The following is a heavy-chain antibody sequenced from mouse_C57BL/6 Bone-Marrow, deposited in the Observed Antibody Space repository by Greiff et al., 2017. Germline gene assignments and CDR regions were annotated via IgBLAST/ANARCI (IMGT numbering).Heavy chain of an antibody. V-gene: IGHV1-80*01. CDR2: IYPGDGDT. CDR3: ARSILYYYGSSYLMDY. J-gene: IGHJ4*01. Sequence: VKLVESGAELVKPGASVKISCKASGYAFSSYWMNWVKQRPGKGLEWIGQIYPGDGDTNYNGKFKGKATLTADKSSSTAYMQLSSLTSEDSAVYFCARSILYYYGSSYLMDYWGQGTSVTVSS. CDR1: GYAFSSYW. D-gene: IGHD1-1*01.